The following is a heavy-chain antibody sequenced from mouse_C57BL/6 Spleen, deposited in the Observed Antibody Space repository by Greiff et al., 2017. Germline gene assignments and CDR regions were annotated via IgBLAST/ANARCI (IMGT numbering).Heavy chain of an antibody. Sequence: VQLQQSGAELMKPGASVKLSCKASGYTFTGYWIEWVKQRPGHGLEWIGEIFPGSGSTNYNEKFKGKATITADTSSNTAYLQLSSLTAEDSAIYYCARRDDYYGEFACWGQGTLVTVSA. V-gene: IGHV1-9*01. CDR3: ARRDDYYGEFAC. CDR1: GYTFTGYW. CDR2: IFPGSGST. D-gene: IGHD1-1*01. J-gene: IGHJ3*01.